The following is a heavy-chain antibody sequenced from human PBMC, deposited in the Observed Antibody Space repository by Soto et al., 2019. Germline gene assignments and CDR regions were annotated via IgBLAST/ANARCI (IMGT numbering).Heavy chain of an antibody. CDR3: ARTLDSSGWIFIDY. J-gene: IGHJ4*02. D-gene: IGHD6-19*01. CDR1: GFSLSNARMG. Sequence: QVTLKESGPVLVKPTETLTLTCTVSGFSLSNARMGVSWIRQPPGKALEWLAHIFSNDEKSYSTSLKSRLTISKDTSKSQVVLTMTNMDTVDTATYYCARTLDSSGWIFIDYWGQGTLVTVSS. V-gene: IGHV2-26*01. CDR2: IFSNDEK.